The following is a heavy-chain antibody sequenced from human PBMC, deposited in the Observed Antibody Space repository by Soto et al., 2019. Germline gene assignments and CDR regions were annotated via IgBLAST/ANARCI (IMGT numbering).Heavy chain of an antibody. CDR3: ARDPAPGNYFDY. D-gene: IGHD1-1*01. CDR2: INAGNGNT. Sequence: GASVKVSCKASGYTFTSYAMHWVRQAPGQRLEWMGWINAGNGNTKYSQKFQGRVTITRDTSASTAYIEVSSLRSEDTAVYYCARDPAPGNYFDYWGQGTLVTVSS. V-gene: IGHV1-3*01. CDR1: GYTFTSYA. J-gene: IGHJ4*02.